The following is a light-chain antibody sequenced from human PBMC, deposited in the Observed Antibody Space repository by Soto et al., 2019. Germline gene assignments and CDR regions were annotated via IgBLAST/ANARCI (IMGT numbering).Light chain of an antibody. CDR2: EGN. J-gene: IGLJ3*02. CDR1: SSNIGNNY. V-gene: IGLV1-51*02. Sequence: QSVLTQTPSVSAAPGQTVTISCSGSSSNIGNNYVSWYQQLPGTAPKLLIYEGNKRPSGIPDRFSGSKSGTSATLGITGLQTGDEADYYCGTWDSSLSAVVFGGGTKLTVL. CDR3: GTWDSSLSAVV.